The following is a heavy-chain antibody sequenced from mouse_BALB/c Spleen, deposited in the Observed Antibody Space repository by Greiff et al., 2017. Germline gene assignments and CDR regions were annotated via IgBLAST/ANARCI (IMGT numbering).Heavy chain of an antibody. CDR1: GFNIKDYY. V-gene: IGHV14-4*02. CDR2: IDPENGDT. Sequence: DVQLVESGAELVRSGASVKLSCTASGFNIKDYYMHWVKQRPEQGLEWIGWIDPENGDTEYAPKFQGKATMTADTSSNTAYLKLSSLTSEDTAVYYYNSYYRYDADYAMDYWGQGTSVTVSS. J-gene: IGHJ4*01. D-gene: IGHD2-14*01. CDR3: NSYYRYDADYAMDY.